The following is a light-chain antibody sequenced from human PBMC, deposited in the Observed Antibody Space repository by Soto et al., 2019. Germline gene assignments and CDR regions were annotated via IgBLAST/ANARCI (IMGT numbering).Light chain of an antibody. CDR1: QAISNY. CDR2: ATS. J-gene: IGKJ1*01. V-gene: IGKV1-27*01. Sequence: DIQMTQSPSSLSASVGDRVTITCRASQAISNYLAWYQQKPGRVPELLIYATSTLQSGVPSRFSGSGSGTEFTLTISSLQPDDFATYYCQQYNSYSTFGQGTKVDIK. CDR3: QQYNSYST.